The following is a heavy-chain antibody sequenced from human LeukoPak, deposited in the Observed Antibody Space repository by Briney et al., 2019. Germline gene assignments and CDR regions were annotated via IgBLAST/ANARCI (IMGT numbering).Heavy chain of an antibody. Sequence: PSETLSLTCAVYGGSFSGNYWSWIRQPPGKGLEWIGEINHSGSTNYNPSLKSRVTISVDTSKNQFSLKLSSVTAADTAVYYCARDMTTWWYNWFDPWGQGTLVTVSS. CDR3: ARDMTTWWYNWFDP. D-gene: IGHD4-11*01. V-gene: IGHV4-34*01. CDR2: INHSGST. J-gene: IGHJ5*02. CDR1: GGSFSGNY.